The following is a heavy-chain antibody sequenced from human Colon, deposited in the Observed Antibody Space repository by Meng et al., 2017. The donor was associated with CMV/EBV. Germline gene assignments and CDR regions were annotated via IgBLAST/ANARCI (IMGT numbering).Heavy chain of an antibody. D-gene: IGHD3-10*01. J-gene: IGHJ4*02. Sequence: SGFTFSNAWMSWVRQAPGKGLEWVGRIKSKTDGGTTDYAAPVKGRFTISRDDSKNTLYLQMNSLKTEDTAVYYCTITIVLWFGESPDWGQGTLVTVSS. CDR3: TITIVLWFGESPD. CDR1: GFTFSNAW. CDR2: IKSKTDGGTT. V-gene: IGHV3-15*01.